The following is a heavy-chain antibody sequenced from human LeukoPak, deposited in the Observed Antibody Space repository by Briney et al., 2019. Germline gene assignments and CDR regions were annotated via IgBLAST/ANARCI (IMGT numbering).Heavy chain of an antibody. D-gene: IGHD3-22*01. V-gene: IGHV5-51*01. J-gene: IGHJ3*02. CDR2: IYPGDSDT. CDR3: ARSRADITMIVVVLDAFDI. Sequence: GESLKISCKGSGYSFTSYWIGWVRQMPGKGLEWVGIIYPGDSDTRYSPSFQGQVTISADKSISTAYLQWSSLKASDTAMYYCARSRADITMIVVVLDAFDIWGQGTMVTVSS. CDR1: GYSFTSYW.